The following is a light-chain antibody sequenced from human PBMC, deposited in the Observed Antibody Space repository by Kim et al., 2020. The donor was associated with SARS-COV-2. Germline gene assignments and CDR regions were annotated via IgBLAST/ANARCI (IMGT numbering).Light chain of an antibody. Sequence: EIMLTQSPGTLSLSTGERVTLYCRASETLKGAYLVWYQQRPGQAPRRLIYGASNRATGIPDRFSGSESGTDFTLTITGLEPEDSAVYYCQQYARSPRAFGQGTKVDIK. CDR3: QQYARSPRA. CDR2: GAS. V-gene: IGKV3-20*01. CDR1: ETLKGAY. J-gene: IGKJ1*01.